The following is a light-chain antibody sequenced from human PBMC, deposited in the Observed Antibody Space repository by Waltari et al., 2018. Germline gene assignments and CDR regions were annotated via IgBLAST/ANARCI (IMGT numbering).Light chain of an antibody. CDR3: HQYSSTPWT. Sequence: DIVMTQSPDSLAVSLGERATINCKSSQNVLHSSDTKNYVAWYQQKPGQPPKLLIYWSSTRESGVPYRFSGSGSGTDFTLTSSSLQAEDVAVYYCHQYSSTPWTFGQGTKVEVK. CDR2: WSS. V-gene: IGKV4-1*01. CDR1: QNVLHSSDTKNY. J-gene: IGKJ1*01.